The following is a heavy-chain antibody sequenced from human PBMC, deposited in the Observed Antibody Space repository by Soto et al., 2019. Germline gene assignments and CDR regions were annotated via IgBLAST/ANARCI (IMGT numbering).Heavy chain of an antibody. CDR2: LIANGDIT. CDR3: AKHVSSSWRYYFDH. V-gene: IGHV3-23*01. Sequence: EVPLLESGGNLVQPGGSLRLSCAASGFTFSNYAMSWVRQAPGKGLNWVSSLIANGDITYYADSVKGRFTISRDNSKNTLYLQMNGLRVDDTAIYFCAKHVSSSWRYYFDHWGQGTLVTVSS. D-gene: IGHD6-13*01. CDR1: GFTFSNYA. J-gene: IGHJ4*02.